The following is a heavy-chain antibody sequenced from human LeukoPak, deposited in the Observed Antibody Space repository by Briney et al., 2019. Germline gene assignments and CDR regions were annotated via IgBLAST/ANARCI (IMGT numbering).Heavy chain of an antibody. CDR1: GYTFTSYY. V-gene: IGHV1-46*01. CDR2: INPNFGST. CDR3: AREGAVATAMLSPDY. D-gene: IGHD5-18*01. J-gene: IGHJ4*02. Sequence: GASVKVSCKASGYTFTSYYIHWVRQAPGQGLEWMGIINPNFGSTSYAQKFQGRVTMTSDMSTSTVYMELSSLRFDGTAIYYCAREGAVATAMLSPDYWGQGALVTVSS.